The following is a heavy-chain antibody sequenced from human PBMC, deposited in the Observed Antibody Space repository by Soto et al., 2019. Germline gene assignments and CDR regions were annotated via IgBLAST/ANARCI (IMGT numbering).Heavy chain of an antibody. D-gene: IGHD3-16*01. Sequence: PGGSLRLSCAASGFTFSTYALNWVRQAPGKGLEWVSAISGSGDNTYYADSVKGRFTISRDNSKNTLHLLLSSLSADDTAVYYCSKPVMRLPWGNVPDYWGQGTLVSVSS. J-gene: IGHJ4*02. CDR3: SKPVMRLPWGNVPDY. CDR1: GFTFSTYA. CDR2: ISGSGDNT. V-gene: IGHV3-23*01.